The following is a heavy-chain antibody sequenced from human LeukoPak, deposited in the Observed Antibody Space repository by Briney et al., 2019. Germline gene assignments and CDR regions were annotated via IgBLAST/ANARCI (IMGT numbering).Heavy chain of an antibody. CDR1: GGSINNYY. J-gene: IGHJ6*03. CDR2: IYASGRT. Sequence: SETLSLTCTVFGGSINNYYWTWIRHPAGPGLECLGHIYASGRTTYNPSLDSRVTMSVDTSKNQFSLRLTSMTAADTAVYYRARVQFYSNTLSRNGFFYYYYMDVWGEGTTVTVSS. V-gene: IGHV4-4*07. CDR3: ARVQFYSNTLSRNGFFYYYYMDV. D-gene: IGHD4-11*01.